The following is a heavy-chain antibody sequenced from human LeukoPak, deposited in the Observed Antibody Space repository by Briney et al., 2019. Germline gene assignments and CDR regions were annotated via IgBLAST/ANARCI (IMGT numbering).Heavy chain of an antibody. J-gene: IGHJ5*02. V-gene: IGHV5-51*01. Sequence: GESLKISRQVSGYSFTSYWIGWVRQMPGKGLEWMGIIYPGDSDTRYSPSFQGQVTISADKSISTAYLQWSSLKASDTAMYYCARFESVGSGSYYPNWFDPWGQGTLVTVSS. CDR1: GYSFTSYW. CDR3: ARFESVGSGSYYPNWFDP. D-gene: IGHD3-10*01. CDR2: IYPGDSDT.